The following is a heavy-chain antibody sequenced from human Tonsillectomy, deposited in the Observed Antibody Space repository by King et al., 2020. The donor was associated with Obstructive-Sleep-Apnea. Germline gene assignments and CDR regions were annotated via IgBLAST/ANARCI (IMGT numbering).Heavy chain of an antibody. Sequence: VQLVQSGTEVMKPGASVKVSCKASGSTFTPYAMHCVRQAPGQRLEWMGWINPGNVTTKYSQKFQGRVTITRDTSASTAYMYLSSLRSEDTAVYYCARAPAGVGFPWYWGQGTLVTVSS. V-gene: IGHV1-3*01. CDR1: GSTFTPYA. CDR3: ARAPAGVGFPWY. D-gene: IGHD2-2*01. CDR2: INPGNVTT. J-gene: IGHJ4*02.